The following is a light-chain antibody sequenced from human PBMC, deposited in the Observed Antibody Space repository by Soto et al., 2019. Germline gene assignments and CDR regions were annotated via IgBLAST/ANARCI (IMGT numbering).Light chain of an antibody. V-gene: IGKV4-1*01. J-gene: IGKJ5*01. CDR1: QSVLYSSNNKNY. CDR2: WAS. CDR3: QQYYSTPIN. Sequence: DIVMTQSPDSLAVSLGERATINCKSGQSVLYSSNNKNYLAWYQQKPGQPPKLLIYWASTRESGVPDRFSGSGSGTDFTLTISSLQAEDVAVYYCQQYYSTPINFGQGTRLEIK.